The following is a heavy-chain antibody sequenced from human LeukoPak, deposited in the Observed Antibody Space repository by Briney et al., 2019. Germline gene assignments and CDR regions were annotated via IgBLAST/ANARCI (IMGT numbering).Heavy chain of an antibody. CDR2: IYYSGST. J-gene: IGHJ4*02. Sequence: PSETLSLTCTVSGGSISSYYWSWIRQPPGKGLEWIGYIYYSGSTNYNPALKSRGTISVDTSKTQFSLKLSSVTAADTAVYYCARVGRIYDILTGYHYYFDYWGQGTLVTVSS. V-gene: IGHV4-59*01. CDR1: GGSISSYY. CDR3: ARVGRIYDILTGYHYYFDY. D-gene: IGHD3-9*01.